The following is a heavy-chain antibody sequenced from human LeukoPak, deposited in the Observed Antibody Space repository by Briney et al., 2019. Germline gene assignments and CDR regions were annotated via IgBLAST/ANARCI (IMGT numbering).Heavy chain of an antibody. CDR2: ISYHEMNK. V-gene: IGHV3-30*03. J-gene: IGHJ6*02. CDR3: ARVRNYYYGMGV. CDR1: GISFSNYG. Sequence: GRSLRLSCAVSGISFSNYGMYWVRQAPGKGLEWVAMISYHEMNKNYADSVKGRFTISRDNAKNSLYLQMNSLRDEDTAVYYCARVRNYYYGMGVWGQGTTVTVSS.